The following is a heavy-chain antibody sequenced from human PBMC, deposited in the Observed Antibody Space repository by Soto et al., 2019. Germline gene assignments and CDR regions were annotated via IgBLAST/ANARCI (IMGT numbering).Heavy chain of an antibody. CDR2: IYYSGST. CDR3: ARGAIAAQAFDS. V-gene: IGHV4-59*01. J-gene: IGHJ4*02. D-gene: IGHD6-13*01. CDR1: GDSIRSYY. Sequence: PSETLSLTCTVSGDSIRSYYWTWIRQPPGKGLELIGYIYYSGSTRYNPSLKSRVTISVDMSKNQFSLKLRSVTAADTAVYYCARGAIAAQAFDSWGQGTLVTVSS.